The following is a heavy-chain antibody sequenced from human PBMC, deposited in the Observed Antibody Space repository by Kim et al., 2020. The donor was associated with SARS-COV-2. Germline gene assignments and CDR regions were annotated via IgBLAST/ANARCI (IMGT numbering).Heavy chain of an antibody. CDR3: ARGGLIATAGNFDC. V-gene: IGHV1-2*02. Sequence: AQRFQGRVTMTRDTSISTVYMELSRLASDDTAVYYCARGGLIATAGNFDCWGQGALVTVSS. J-gene: IGHJ4*02. D-gene: IGHD6-13*01.